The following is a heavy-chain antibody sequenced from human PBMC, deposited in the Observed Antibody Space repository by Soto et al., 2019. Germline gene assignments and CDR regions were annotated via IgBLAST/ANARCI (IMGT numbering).Heavy chain of an antibody. CDR3: AKGVGYFSRWESVDY. D-gene: IGHD6-13*01. V-gene: IGHV3-23*01. J-gene: IGHJ4*02. CDR1: GFTFSSYT. CDR2: IIGSGGTT. Sequence: GGSLRLSCAASGFTFSSYTMSWVRQAPGKGLEWVSGIIGSGGTTYYADSVKGRFTISRDNSKNTLYLQVNSLRAEDTAVYYCAKGVGYFSRWESVDYWGQGSLVTVSS.